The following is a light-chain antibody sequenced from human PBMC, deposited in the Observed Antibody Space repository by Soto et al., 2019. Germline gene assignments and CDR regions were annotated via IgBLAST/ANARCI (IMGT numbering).Light chain of an antibody. V-gene: IGKV3-20*01. J-gene: IGKJ2*01. CDR1: PSVICSY. CDR2: GAS. CDR3: QQYGSSPRT. Sequence: ESVLPPYPGTLSLSPGERATLYCRAIPSVICSYFAWYHQKPGQAPRLLIDGASSRTTGIPDSFSVSGSGTCFTLTISRLELEECSVYYCQQYGSSPRTFGQGTNLEIK.